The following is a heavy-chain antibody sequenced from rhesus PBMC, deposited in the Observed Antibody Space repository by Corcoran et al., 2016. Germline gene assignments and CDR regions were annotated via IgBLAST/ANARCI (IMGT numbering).Heavy chain of an antibody. D-gene: IGHD5-30*01. J-gene: IGHJ4*01. CDR2: NYLNTSK. Sequence: QVTLKESGPALVKPTQTLTLTCTFSGFSISTTGTGVGWNRQLPGKALEWLVSNYLNTSKYYSTSLKSRLTVSKDTSKNQVDLTMTNMDPVDTATYYCAREKWIQFDFDYWGQGVLVTVSS. CDR1: GFSISTTGTG. CDR3: AREKWIQFDFDY. V-gene: IGHV2-95*01.